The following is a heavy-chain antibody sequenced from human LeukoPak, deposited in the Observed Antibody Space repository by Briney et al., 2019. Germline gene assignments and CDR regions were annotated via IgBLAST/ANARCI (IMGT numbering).Heavy chain of an antibody. J-gene: IGHJ4*02. CDR2: IYNSGRT. V-gene: IGHV4-39*07. CDR1: GGSISRNNYY. Sequence: AETLSLTCTVAGGSISRNNYYWGWIRQPPGKGLEWIGSIYNSGRTYYNPSLKSRVRISVDMPKNQFSLKLSAVTAADTAVYYCAREIPEVTFDYWGQGTLVTVSS. D-gene: IGHD2-21*02. CDR3: AREIPEVTFDY.